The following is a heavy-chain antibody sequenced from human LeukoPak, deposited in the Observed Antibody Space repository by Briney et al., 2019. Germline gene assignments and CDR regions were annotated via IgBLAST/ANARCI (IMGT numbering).Heavy chain of an antibody. CDR3: ARVKLDTAIDYYGMDV. CDR1: GYTFTSYY. Sequence: ASVKVSCKAPGYTFTSYYMHWVRQAPGQGLEWMGIINPSGGSTSYAQKFQGRVTMTRDTSTSTVYMELSSLRSEDTAVYYCARVKLDTAIDYYGMDVWGQGTTVTVSS. D-gene: IGHD5-18*01. J-gene: IGHJ6*02. CDR2: INPSGGST. V-gene: IGHV1-46*01.